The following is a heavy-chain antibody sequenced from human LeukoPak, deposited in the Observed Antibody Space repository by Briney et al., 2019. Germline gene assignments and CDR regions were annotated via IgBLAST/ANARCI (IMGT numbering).Heavy chain of an antibody. Sequence: SETLSLTCTVSGGSISSSSYYWGWIRQPPGKGLEWIGSIYYSGSTSYNPSLKSRVTISVDTSKNQFSLKLSAVTAADTAVYYCAREGGRIRITIFGVPKGWFDPWGQGTLVTVSS. CDR1: GGSISSSSYY. CDR2: IYYSGST. V-gene: IGHV4-39*02. CDR3: AREGGRIRITIFGVPKGWFDP. D-gene: IGHD3-3*01. J-gene: IGHJ5*02.